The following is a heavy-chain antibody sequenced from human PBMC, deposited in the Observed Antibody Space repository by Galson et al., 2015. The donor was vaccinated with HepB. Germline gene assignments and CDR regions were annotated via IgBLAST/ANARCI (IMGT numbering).Heavy chain of an antibody. CDR1: GFIFSNYE. J-gene: IGHJ3*02. CDR3: AREGSVVVALRDAFDI. CDR2: ISSGGSTI. Sequence: SLRLSCAASGFIFSNYEMNWVRQAPGKGLEWVSYISSGGSTIYYADSVKGRFTISRDNAKNSLSLQMNSLRAEDTAVYYCAREGSVVVALRDAFDIWGQGTMVTVSS. D-gene: IGHD3-22*01. V-gene: IGHV3-48*03.